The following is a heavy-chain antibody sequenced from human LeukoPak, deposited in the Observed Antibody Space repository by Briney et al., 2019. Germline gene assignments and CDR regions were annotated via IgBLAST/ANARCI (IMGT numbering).Heavy chain of an antibody. J-gene: IGHJ3*02. CDR1: GYTFTSYY. V-gene: IGHV1-46*01. CDR3: ARVVLGQLPHEIAFDI. Sequence: ASVKVSCKASGYTFTSYYMDWVRQAPGQGLEWMGIINPSGGSTSYAQKFQGRVTMTRDTSTSTVYMELSSLRSEDTAVYYCARVVLGQLPHEIAFDIWGQGTMVTVSS. D-gene: IGHD2-2*01. CDR2: INPSGGST.